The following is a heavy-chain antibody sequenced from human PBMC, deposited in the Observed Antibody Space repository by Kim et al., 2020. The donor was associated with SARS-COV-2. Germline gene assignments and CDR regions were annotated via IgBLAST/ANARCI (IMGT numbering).Heavy chain of an antibody. J-gene: IGHJ4*02. CDR2: INHSGST. D-gene: IGHD3-9*01. CDR3: ARLSGRYFDWSKVINYDY. CDR1: GGSFSGYY. V-gene: IGHV4-34*01. Sequence: SETLSLTCAVYGGSFSGYYWSWIRQPPGKGLEWIGEINHSGSTNYNPSLKSRVTISVDTSKNQFSLKLSSVTAADTAVYYCARLSGRYFDWSKVINYDYWGQGTLVTVSS.